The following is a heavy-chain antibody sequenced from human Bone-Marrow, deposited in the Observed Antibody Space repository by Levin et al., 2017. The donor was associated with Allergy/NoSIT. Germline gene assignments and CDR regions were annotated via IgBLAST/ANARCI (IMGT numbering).Heavy chain of an antibody. V-gene: IGHV3-30-3*01. J-gene: IGHJ4*02. Sequence: GGSLRLSCAASGFTFSSYAMHWVRQAPGKGLEWVAVISYDGSNKYYADSVKGRFTISRDNSKNTLYLQMNSLRAEDTAVYYCARDRRTSSQDYWGQGTLVTVSS. CDR2: ISYDGSNK. CDR1: GFTFSSYA. CDR3: ARDRRTSSQDY.